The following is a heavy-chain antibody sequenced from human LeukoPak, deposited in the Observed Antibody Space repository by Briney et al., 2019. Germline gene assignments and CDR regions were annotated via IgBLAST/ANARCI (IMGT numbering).Heavy chain of an antibody. D-gene: IGHD6-13*01. CDR3: ARRSPGIAAAGRIGIRVSYFDY. Sequence: GSLRLSCAASGFTFSSYWMSWVRQAPGKGLEWIGSIYYSGSTYYNPSLKSRVTISVDTSKNQFSLKLSSVTAADTAVYYCARRSPGIAAAGRIGIRVSYFDYWGQGTLVTVSS. V-gene: IGHV4-39*01. CDR2: IYYSGST. CDR1: GFTFSSYW. J-gene: IGHJ4*02.